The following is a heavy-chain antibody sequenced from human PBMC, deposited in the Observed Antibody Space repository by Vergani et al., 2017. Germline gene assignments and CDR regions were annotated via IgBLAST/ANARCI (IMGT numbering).Heavy chain of an antibody. CDR3: SSKLGAGRAADCHSYDF. CDR1: GDSVISTDYH. D-gene: IGHD7-27*01. CDR2: MDDSGST. V-gene: IGHV4-39*01. Sequence: QVQLQKSGPGLVKPSETLFLTCTASGDSVISTDYHWGWLRQPPGKGLSWIGSMDDSGSTSYNPSLESRISISFETPKNQFSLRLTSVTAADTAVYYYSSKLGAGRAADCHSYDFRVPGALAGVSS. J-gene: IGHJ4*02.